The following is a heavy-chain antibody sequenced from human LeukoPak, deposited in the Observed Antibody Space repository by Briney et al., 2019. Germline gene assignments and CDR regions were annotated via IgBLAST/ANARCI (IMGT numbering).Heavy chain of an antibody. D-gene: IGHD3-22*01. CDR3: ARPYYYDSRIDP. CDR1: GGSITSGDYN. Sequence: SETLSLTCTVPGGSITSGDYNWIWFRQPPGKALEGIAYMYYSGSTYYNPSLKSRVTMSADTSKNQLSLKLSSVTAADTAVYYCARPYYYDSRIDPWGQGILVTVSS. CDR2: MYYSGST. V-gene: IGHV4-30-4*01. J-gene: IGHJ5*02.